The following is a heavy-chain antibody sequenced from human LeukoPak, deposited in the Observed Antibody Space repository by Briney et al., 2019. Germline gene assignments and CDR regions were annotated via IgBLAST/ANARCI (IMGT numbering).Heavy chain of an antibody. V-gene: IGHV4-59*11. Sequence: SETLYLTCTVSGGSISSHYWSWIRQPPGKGLEWIAYIFYSGSTNYNPSLKNRVTISVDTSKNQFSLKLSSVTAADTAVYYCARVGYSSGWSHFDLWGRGTLVTVSS. CDR2: IFYSGST. D-gene: IGHD6-19*01. CDR1: GGSISSHY. CDR3: ARVGYSSGWSHFDL. J-gene: IGHJ2*01.